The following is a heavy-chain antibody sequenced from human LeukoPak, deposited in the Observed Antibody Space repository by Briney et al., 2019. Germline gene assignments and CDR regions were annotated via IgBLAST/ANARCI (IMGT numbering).Heavy chain of an antibody. V-gene: IGHV3-33*01. CDR2: IWYDGSNK. D-gene: IGHD5-18*01. CDR1: GFTFSSYG. Sequence: TRGSLRLSCAASGFTFSSYGMRWVRQAPGKGLEWVAVIWYDGSNKYYADSVKGRFTISRDNSKNTLYLQMNSLRAEDTAVYYCARASGYSQRGQGALDPWGQGTLVTVSS. J-gene: IGHJ5*02. CDR3: ARASGYSQRGQGALDP.